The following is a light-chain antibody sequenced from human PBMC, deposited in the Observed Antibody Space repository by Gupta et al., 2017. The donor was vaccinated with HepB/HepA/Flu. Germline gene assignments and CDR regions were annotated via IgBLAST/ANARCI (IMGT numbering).Light chain of an antibody. J-gene: IGKJ4*01. V-gene: IGKV1-39*01. CDR1: QSISSY. CDR3: QQRYSTPIT. CDR2: AAS. Sequence: DIQMTQSPSSLSASVGDRVTITCRASQSISSYLNWYQQKPGKAPKLLIYAASRVQSGVPSRFSGSGSGTDFTLTISRLQPEDFATYYCQQRYSTPITFGGGTKVEIK.